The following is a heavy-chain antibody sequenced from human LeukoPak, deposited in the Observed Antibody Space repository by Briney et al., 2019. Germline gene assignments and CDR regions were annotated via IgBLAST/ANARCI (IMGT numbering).Heavy chain of an antibody. CDR2: ISDSGST. CDR3: ARELSLTGTLDY. Sequence: PSETLSLTCSVSGGSISDYYWSWIRQPPGKGLEWIGYISDSGSTSYNPSLKSRVTISVDTSKNQFSLKLNSVTAADTAVYYCARELSLTGTLDYWGQGTLVTVSS. CDR1: GGSISDYY. J-gene: IGHJ4*02. V-gene: IGHV4-59*01. D-gene: IGHD1-7*01.